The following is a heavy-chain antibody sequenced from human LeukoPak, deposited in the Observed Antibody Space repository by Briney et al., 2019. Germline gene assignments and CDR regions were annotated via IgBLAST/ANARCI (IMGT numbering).Heavy chain of an antibody. D-gene: IGHD5/OR15-5a*01. Sequence: ASVKVSCKSSGYNFSGYYMHWVRQAPGQGLEWLGWINPKSGGTTYGQKFQGRVTMTRDTSIRTGYMELTRLRSDDTAIYFCASERYSVYGSSPLEIWGPGTMVIVSS. CDR3: ASERYSVYGSSPLEI. J-gene: IGHJ3*02. CDR2: INPKSGGT. V-gene: IGHV1-2*02. CDR1: GYNFSGYY.